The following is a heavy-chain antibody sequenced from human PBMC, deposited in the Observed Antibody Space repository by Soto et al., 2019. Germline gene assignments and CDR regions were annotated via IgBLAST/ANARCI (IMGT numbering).Heavy chain of an antibody. CDR2: IIPIFGTT. CDR1: GGTFSNYA. V-gene: IGHV1-69*14. CDR3: VPLAHVGQQLMHLPN. Sequence: QVQLVQSGAEVKKPGSSVKVSCKASGGTFSNYAISWVRQAPGQGPEWMGGIIPIFGTTNYAQKFQGRVTITADKATSSACMLLNGLKSEDTALYYCVPLAHVGQQLMHLPNWGQGTLVTVSS. D-gene: IGHD6-13*01. J-gene: IGHJ4*02.